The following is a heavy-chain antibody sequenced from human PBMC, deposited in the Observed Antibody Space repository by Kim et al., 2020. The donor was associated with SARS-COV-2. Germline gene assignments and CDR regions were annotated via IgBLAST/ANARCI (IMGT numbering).Heavy chain of an antibody. J-gene: IGHJ4*02. Sequence: GGSLRLSCAASGFTFSSYEMNWVRQAPGKGLEWVSYISSSGSTIYYADSVKGRFTISRDNAKNSLYLQMNSLRAEDTAVYYCARDLMVRGAYPYYFDYWGQGTLVTVSS. CDR3: ARDLMVRGAYPYYFDY. V-gene: IGHV3-48*03. CDR1: GFTFSSYE. CDR2: ISSSGSTI. D-gene: IGHD3-10*01.